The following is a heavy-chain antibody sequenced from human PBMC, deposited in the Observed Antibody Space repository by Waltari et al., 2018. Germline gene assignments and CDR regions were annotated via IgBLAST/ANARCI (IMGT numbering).Heavy chain of an antibody. CDR1: GFTFSSAC. CDR2: ISSSSSTI. J-gene: IGHJ4*02. CDR3: ARAPLVGAYYDY. Sequence: VQLGESGGGLVQPGGSLRLSCAASGFTFSSACRIGVGQAPGKGLEWFSYISSSSSTIYYSDSVKGRFTISRDNAKNSLYLQMNSLRAEDMAVYYCARAPLVGAYYDYWGQGTLVTVSS. V-gene: IGHV3-48*04. D-gene: IGHD1-26*01.